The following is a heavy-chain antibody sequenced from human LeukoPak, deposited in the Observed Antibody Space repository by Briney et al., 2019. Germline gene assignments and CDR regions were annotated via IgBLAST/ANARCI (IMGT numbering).Heavy chain of an antibody. Sequence: PGGSLRLSCAASGFTFSSYGMHWVRQAPGKGLEWVAVIWYDGSNKYYADSVKGRFTISRDNSKNTLYLQMNSLRAEDTALYYCARVEGSSSLEYWGQGTLVTVSS. V-gene: IGHV3-33*01. J-gene: IGHJ4*02. CDR2: IWYDGSNK. D-gene: IGHD6-13*01. CDR1: GFTFSSYG. CDR3: ARVEGSSSLEY.